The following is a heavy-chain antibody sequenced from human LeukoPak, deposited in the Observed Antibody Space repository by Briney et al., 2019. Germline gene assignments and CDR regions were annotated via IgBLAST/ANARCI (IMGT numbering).Heavy chain of an antibody. V-gene: IGHV3-66*01. CDR2: IYSGTNT. J-gene: IGHJ3*02. CDR1: GFAVSSNY. CDR3: ARTWNGAFDI. D-gene: IGHD1-1*01. Sequence: AASGFAVSSNYMSWVRQAPGKGLEWVSVIYSGTNTYYADSVKGRFTISRDNPKNTVFLQMNSLRDEDTAVYYCARTWNGAFDIWGQGTMVTVYS.